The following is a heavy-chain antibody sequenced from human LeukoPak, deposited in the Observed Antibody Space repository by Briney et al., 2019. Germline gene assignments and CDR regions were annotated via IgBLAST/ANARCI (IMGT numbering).Heavy chain of an antibody. D-gene: IGHD3-22*01. J-gene: IGHJ3*02. CDR3: ASSLYYYDSSGYPQGAFDI. CDR1: GGSISSYY. Sequence: PSETLSLTCTVSGGSISSYYWSWIRQPPGKGLEWIGYIYYSGSTNYNPSLKGRVTISLDTSKNQFSLKLSSVTAADTAVYYCASSLYYYDSSGYPQGAFDIWGQGTMVTVSS. V-gene: IGHV4-59*01. CDR2: IYYSGST.